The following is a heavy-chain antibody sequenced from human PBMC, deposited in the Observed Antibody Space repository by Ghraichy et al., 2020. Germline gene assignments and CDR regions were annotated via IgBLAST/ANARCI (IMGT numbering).Heavy chain of an antibody. Sequence: SQTLSLTCTVSGGSISSYYWSWIRQPPGKGLEWIGYIYYSGSTNYNPSLKSRVTISVDTSKNQFSLKLSSVTAADTAVYYCARAGVFSRRPHAFDIWGQGTRVTVSS. D-gene: IGHD3-9*01. V-gene: IGHV4-59*01. CDR3: ARAGVFSRRPHAFDI. J-gene: IGHJ3*02. CDR2: IYYSGST. CDR1: GGSISSYY.